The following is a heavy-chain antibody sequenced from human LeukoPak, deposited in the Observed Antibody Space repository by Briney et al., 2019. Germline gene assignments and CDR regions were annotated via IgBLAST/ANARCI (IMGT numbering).Heavy chain of an antibody. CDR3: ARDRFFMTTVTTSGFDP. V-gene: IGHV3-33*01. D-gene: IGHD4-17*01. Sequence: TGRSLRLSCAASGFTFSSYGMHWVRQAPGKGLEWVALTWCDGSNKYYADSVKGRFTISRDNSKNTLYLQMNSLRAEDTAVYYCARDRFFMTTVTTSGFDPWGQETLVTVSS. J-gene: IGHJ5*02. CDR2: TWCDGSNK. CDR1: GFTFSSYG.